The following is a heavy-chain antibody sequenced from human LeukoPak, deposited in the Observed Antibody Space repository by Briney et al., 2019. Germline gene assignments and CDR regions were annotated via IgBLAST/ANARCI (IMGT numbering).Heavy chain of an antibody. CDR3: ARDLNTPRWFDS. CDR2: ISTSNGAI. Sequence: ASVKASCKTSDYTFSNYGISWVRQAPGQGLEWMGWISTSNGAISYAQNFQDRVTMTTDTSTSTAYMELRSLRSDDTAVYYCARDLNTPRWFDSWGQGTLVTVSS. CDR1: DYTFSNYG. J-gene: IGHJ5*01. V-gene: IGHV1-18*01.